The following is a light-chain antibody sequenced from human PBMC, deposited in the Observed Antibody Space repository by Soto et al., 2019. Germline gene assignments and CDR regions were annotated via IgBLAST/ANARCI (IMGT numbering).Light chain of an antibody. Sequence: DIQMTQSPSTLSASVGDRVTITCRASQSISSWLAWYHQKPGKAPKLLIYDASGLESGVPSRVSGSGSGTETTLTISSLQPDDFESYYCQQYNSYWTFGQGTKVEIK. V-gene: IGKV1-5*01. CDR1: QSISSW. CDR2: DAS. J-gene: IGKJ1*01. CDR3: QQYNSYWT.